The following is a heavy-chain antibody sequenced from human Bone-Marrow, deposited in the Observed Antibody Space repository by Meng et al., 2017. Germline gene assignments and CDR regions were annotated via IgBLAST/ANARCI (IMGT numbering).Heavy chain of an antibody. CDR1: GGSFSGYY. J-gene: IGHJ4*02. CDR3: ARGLRAARPLLFGY. D-gene: IGHD6-6*01. CDR2: INHSGST. V-gene: IGHV4-34*01. Sequence: QVQLQQGGAGLFKPSETLSLTCAVYGGSFSGYYWSWIRQPPGKGLEWIGEINHSGSTNYNPSLKSRVTISVDTSKNQFSLKLSSVTAADTAVYYCARGLRAARPLLFGYWGQGTLVTVSS.